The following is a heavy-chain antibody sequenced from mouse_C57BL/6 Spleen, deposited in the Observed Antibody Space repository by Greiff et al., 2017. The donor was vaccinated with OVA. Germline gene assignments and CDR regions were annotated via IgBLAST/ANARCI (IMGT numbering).Heavy chain of an antibody. CDR1: GYTFTSYW. Sequence: QVQLQQPGAELVRPGSSVKLSCKASGYTFTSYWMDWVKQRPGQGLEWIGNIYPSDSETHYNQKFKDKATLTVDKSSSTAYMQLSSLTSEDYAVYYCARGAATEEDAMDYWGQGTSVTVSS. V-gene: IGHV1-61*01. CDR3: ARGAATEEDAMDY. CDR2: IYPSDSET. J-gene: IGHJ4*01. D-gene: IGHD1-1*01.